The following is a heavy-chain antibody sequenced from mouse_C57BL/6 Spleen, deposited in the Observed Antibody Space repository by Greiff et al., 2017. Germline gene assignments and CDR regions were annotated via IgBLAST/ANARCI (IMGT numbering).Heavy chain of an antibody. CDR3: ARDRGGYYFDY. D-gene: IGHD1-1*02. Sequence: EVQLVESGPGMVKPSQSLSLTCTVTGYSITSGYDWHWIRHFPGNKLEWMGYISYSGSTNYNPSLKSRISITHDTSKNHFFLKLNSVTTEDTATYYCARDRGGYYFDYWGQGTTLTVSS. V-gene: IGHV3-1*01. CDR2: ISYSGST. CDR1: GYSITSGYD. J-gene: IGHJ2*01.